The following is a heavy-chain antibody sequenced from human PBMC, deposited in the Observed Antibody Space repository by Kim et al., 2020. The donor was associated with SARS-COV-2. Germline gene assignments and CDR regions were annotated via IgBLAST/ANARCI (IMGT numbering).Heavy chain of an antibody. CDR3: ARVESPLPFWSGYVPYYYYMDV. J-gene: IGHJ6*03. CDR2: IYYSGST. D-gene: IGHD3-3*01. Sequence: SETLSLTCTVSGGSISSSSYYWGWIRQPPGKGLEWIGSIYYSGSTYYNPSLKSRVTISVDTSKNQFSLKLSSVTAADTAVYYCARVESPLPFWSGYVPYYYYMDVWGKGTTVTVSS. CDR1: GGSISSSSYY. V-gene: IGHV4-39*01.